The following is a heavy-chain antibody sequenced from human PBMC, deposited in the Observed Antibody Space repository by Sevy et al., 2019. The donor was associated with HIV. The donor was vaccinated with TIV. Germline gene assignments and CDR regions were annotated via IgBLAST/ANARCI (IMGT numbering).Heavy chain of an antibody. Sequence: GGSLRLSCAASGFTFSDYYMSWIRQAPGKGLEWISYISRRGSTIYYADSVKGRFTISRDNAKSSLYRQMNSLRAEDTAVYFCARENTTIEEPGWFDPWGQGTLVTVSS. CDR2: ISRRGSTI. CDR1: GFTFSDYY. CDR3: ARENTTIEEPGWFDP. V-gene: IGHV3-11*01. J-gene: IGHJ5*02. D-gene: IGHD3-22*01.